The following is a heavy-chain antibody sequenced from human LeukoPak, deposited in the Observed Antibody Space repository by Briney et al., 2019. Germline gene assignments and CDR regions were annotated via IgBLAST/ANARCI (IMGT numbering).Heavy chain of an antibody. D-gene: IGHD2-15*01. J-gene: IGHJ6*02. CDR3: ARGPYCSGGSCYIDHYYGMDV. V-gene: IGHV3-11*04. Sequence: GGSLRLSCAASGFTFSDYYMSWIRQAPGKGLEWVSYISSSGSTIYYADSVKGRFTISRDNAKNSLYLQMNSLRAEDTAVYYCARGPYCSGGSCYIDHYYGMDVWGQGTTVTVSS. CDR2: ISSSGSTI. CDR1: GFTFSDYY.